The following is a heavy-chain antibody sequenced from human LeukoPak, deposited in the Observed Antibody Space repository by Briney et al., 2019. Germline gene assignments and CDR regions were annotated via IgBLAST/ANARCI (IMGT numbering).Heavy chain of an antibody. CDR1: GFTFSSYG. Sequence: PGRSLRLSCAASGFTFSSYGMHWVRQAPGKGLEWVAVIWYDGSNKYYADSVKGRFTISRDNSKNTLYLQMNSLRAEDTAVYYCARDPSDPVTVGFEGYWGQGTLVTVSS. V-gene: IGHV3-33*01. CDR3: ARDPSDPVTVGFEGY. CDR2: IWYDGSNK. D-gene: IGHD4-23*01. J-gene: IGHJ4*02.